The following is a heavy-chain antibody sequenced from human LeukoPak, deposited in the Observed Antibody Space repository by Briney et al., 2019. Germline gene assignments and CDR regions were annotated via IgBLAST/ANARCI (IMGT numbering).Heavy chain of an antibody. Sequence: PGGSLRLFCAASGFTFSSYGMHWVRQAPGKGLEWVAFIRYDGSNKYYADSMKGRFTISRDDSKNTLYLQMNSLRAEDTAVYYCAKDQGVVPAPYFQHWGQGTLVTVSS. J-gene: IGHJ1*01. CDR2: IRYDGSNK. CDR3: AKDQGVVPAPYFQH. D-gene: IGHD2-2*01. CDR1: GFTFSSYG. V-gene: IGHV3-30*02.